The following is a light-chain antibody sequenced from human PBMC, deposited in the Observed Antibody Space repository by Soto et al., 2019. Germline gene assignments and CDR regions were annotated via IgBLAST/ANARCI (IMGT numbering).Light chain of an antibody. V-gene: IGLV2-14*03. Sequence: QSVLTQPASVSGSPGQSITISCTGTSSDVGGNKYVSWYQQYPGKAPKLMICDVSNRPSGVSNRFSGSKSGNTASLTISGLEAEDAADYYCSAVTGTSYVFGTGTKVTVL. CDR2: DVS. CDR1: SSDVGGNKY. J-gene: IGLJ1*01. CDR3: SAVTGTSYV.